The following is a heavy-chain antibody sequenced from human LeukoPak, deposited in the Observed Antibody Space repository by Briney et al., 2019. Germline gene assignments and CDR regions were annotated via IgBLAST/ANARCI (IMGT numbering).Heavy chain of an antibody. CDR3: ATGAGPFDY. CDR2: FYTSGGP. V-gene: IGHV4-4*07. Sequence: PSETLSLTCTVSGGSISLWQWNWIRQPAGKGLEWIGRFYTSGGPNYNPSPKSRVTMSLDTSKNQFFLKVSSVTAADTAVYFCATGAGPFDYWGQGILVTVSS. J-gene: IGHJ4*02. CDR1: GGSISLWQ. D-gene: IGHD3-10*01.